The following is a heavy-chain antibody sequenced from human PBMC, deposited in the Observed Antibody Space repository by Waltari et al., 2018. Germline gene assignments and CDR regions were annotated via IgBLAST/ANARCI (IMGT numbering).Heavy chain of an antibody. CDR3: ARLDFWTGSYY. Sequence: EVQLVESGGGLIQPGGSLRLSCAVSGFTVGNNYWSWVRQAPGKGLWWVSVIYSGGSTYYADSVKGRFTISRDSSENTVYLQMSSLRAEDTALYYCARLDFWTGSYYWGQGTLVTVSS. D-gene: IGHD3-3*01. J-gene: IGHJ4*02. V-gene: IGHV3-53*01. CDR1: GFTVGNNY. CDR2: IYSGGST.